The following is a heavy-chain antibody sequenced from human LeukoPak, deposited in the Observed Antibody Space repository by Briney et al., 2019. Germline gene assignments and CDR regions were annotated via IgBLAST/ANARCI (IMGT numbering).Heavy chain of an antibody. CDR1: GYSFTGYW. CDR3: ARSDQLKWFGDPRRPYYYGMDV. Sequence: KPGESLKISCKASGYSFTGYWIGWVRQMPGKGLDWMGIIYPGDSDTRYSPSFQGQVTISADKSFSTAYLQWNSLKASDTAIYYCARSDQLKWFGDPRRPYYYGMDVWGQGTTVTVSS. J-gene: IGHJ6*02. D-gene: IGHD3-10*01. V-gene: IGHV5-51*01. CDR2: IYPGDSDT.